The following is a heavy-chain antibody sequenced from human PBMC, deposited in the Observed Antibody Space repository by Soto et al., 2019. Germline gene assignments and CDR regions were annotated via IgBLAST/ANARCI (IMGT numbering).Heavy chain of an antibody. Sequence: EVQLVESGGGLAQPGGSLRLSCAVSGFTFSSYWMSWVRQAPGKGLEWVANMNQDGSEKYYVDSVKGRFTISRDNAKNSLYLQMNSLRAEDTAIYYCGTDEGFILGAVAWDQGTLVTVAS. CDR2: MNQDGSEK. D-gene: IGHD1-26*01. CDR3: GTDEGFILGAVA. V-gene: IGHV3-7*01. CDR1: GFTFSSYW. J-gene: IGHJ5*02.